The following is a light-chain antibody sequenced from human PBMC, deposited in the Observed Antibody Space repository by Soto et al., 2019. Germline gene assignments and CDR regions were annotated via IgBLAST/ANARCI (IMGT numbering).Light chain of an antibody. J-gene: IGLJ1*01. CDR2: DVS. CDR3: CSYAGSYCYV. Sequence: QSVLTQPRSVSGSPGQSVTISCTGTSSDVGGYNYVSWYQQHPGKAPKLMIYDVSKRPSGVPDRFSGSKSGNTASLTISGLQAEEEADYYCCSYAGSYCYVFGTGTKLTVL. V-gene: IGLV2-11*01. CDR1: SSDVGGYNY.